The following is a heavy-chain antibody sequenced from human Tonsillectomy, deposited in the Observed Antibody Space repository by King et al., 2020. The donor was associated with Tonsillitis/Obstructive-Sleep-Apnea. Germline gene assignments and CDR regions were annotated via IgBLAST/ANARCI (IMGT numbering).Heavy chain of an antibody. D-gene: IGHD3-10*01. Sequence: VQLQQWGAGLLKPSETLSLTCAVYGGSFSGYYWSWIRQPPGKGLEWIGEINHSGSTNYNPSLKSRDTISVDTSKNQFSLKLSSVTAADTAVYYCARVETYYYGSGSYIYWGQGTLVTVSS. CDR1: GGSFSGYY. V-gene: IGHV4-34*01. CDR3: ARVETYYYGSGSYIY. J-gene: IGHJ4*02. CDR2: INHSGST.